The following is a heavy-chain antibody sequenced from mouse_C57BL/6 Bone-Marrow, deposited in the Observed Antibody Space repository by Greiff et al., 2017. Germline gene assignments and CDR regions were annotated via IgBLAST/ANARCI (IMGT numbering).Heavy chain of an antibody. CDR2: ISSGGSYT. J-gene: IGHJ1*03. CDR3: ARRDYGSSYDWYFDV. Sequence: EVKVVESGGDLVKPGGSLKLSCAASGFTFSSYGMSWVRQTPDKRLEWVATISSGGSYTYYPDSVKGRFTISRDNAKNTLYLQMSSLKSEDTAMYYCARRDYGSSYDWYFDVWGTGTTVTVSS. V-gene: IGHV5-6*02. CDR1: GFTFSSYG. D-gene: IGHD1-1*01.